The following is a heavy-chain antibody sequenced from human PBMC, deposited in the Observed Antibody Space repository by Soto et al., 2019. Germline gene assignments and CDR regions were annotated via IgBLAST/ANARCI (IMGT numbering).Heavy chain of an antibody. CDR3: ARGVLTGYYISNWFGP. CDR2: MNPNSGNT. D-gene: IGHD3-9*01. V-gene: IGHV1-8*01. Sequence: QVQLVQSGAEVKKPGASVKVSCKASGYTFTSYDINWVRQATGQGLDWMGWMNPNSGNTGYAQKFQGRVTMTRNTSISTAYMELSSLRSEDTAVYYCARGVLTGYYISNWFGPWGQGTLVTVSS. CDR1: GYTFTSYD. J-gene: IGHJ5*02.